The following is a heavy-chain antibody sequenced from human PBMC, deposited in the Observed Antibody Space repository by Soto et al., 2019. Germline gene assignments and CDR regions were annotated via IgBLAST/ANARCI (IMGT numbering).Heavy chain of an antibody. D-gene: IGHD3-22*01. CDR2: IIPVFGTV. V-gene: IGHV1-69*19. J-gene: IGHJ6*02. CDR3: ATGRIVVVGSRAYYGMDV. Sequence: QLQLAQSGADVKKAGSSVKVSCKASGGTLSNSAFSWVRQAPGQGLEWMGGIIPVFGTVNYAQKFQDRVTITADESTSTAYMELRSLRSEDTAVYFCATGRIVVVGSRAYYGMDVWGQGTTVTV. CDR1: GGTLSNSA.